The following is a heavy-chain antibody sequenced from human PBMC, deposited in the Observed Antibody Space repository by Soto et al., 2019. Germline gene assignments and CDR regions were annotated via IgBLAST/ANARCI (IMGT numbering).Heavy chain of an antibody. D-gene: IGHD3-3*01. J-gene: IGHJ6*02. CDR2: IIPIFGTA. V-gene: IGHV1-69*13. CDR1: GGTFSSYA. CDR3: EFWIGYHYYGMDG. Sequence: SVKVSCKASGGTFSSYAISWVRQAPGQGLEWMGGIIPIFGTANYAQKFQGRVTITADEYTSTAYMELSSMRSEDTAVYYCEFWIGYHYYGMDGWGQGTTVIVSS.